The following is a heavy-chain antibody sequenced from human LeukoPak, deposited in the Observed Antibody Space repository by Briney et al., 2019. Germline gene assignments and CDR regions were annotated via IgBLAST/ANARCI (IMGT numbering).Heavy chain of an antibody. CDR3: ARGVTVALTSGYYYYMDV. CDR1: GYTFTSYD. V-gene: IGHV1-8*03. Sequence: ASVKVSCKASGYTFTSYDINWVRQATGQGREWMGWMNPNSGNTGYAQKFQGRVTITRNTSISTAYMELSSLRSEDTAVYYCARGVTVALTSGYYYYMDVWGKGTTVTVSS. CDR2: MNPNSGNT. D-gene: IGHD4-23*01. J-gene: IGHJ6*03.